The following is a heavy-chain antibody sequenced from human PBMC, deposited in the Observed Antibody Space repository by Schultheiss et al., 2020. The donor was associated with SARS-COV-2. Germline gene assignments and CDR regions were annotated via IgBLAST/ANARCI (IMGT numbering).Heavy chain of an antibody. Sequence: GESLKISCAASGFTFSGSAMHWVRQASGKGLEWVSYISSSGSTIYYADSVKGRFTTSRDNAKNSLYLQMNSLKTEDTAVYYCTTRKVGAQDYWGQGTLVTVSS. CDR1: GFTFSGSA. CDR3: TTRKVGAQDY. D-gene: IGHD1-26*01. V-gene: IGHV3-48*04. CDR2: ISSSGSTI. J-gene: IGHJ4*02.